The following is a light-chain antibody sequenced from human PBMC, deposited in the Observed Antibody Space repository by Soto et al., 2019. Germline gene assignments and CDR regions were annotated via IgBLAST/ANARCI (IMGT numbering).Light chain of an antibody. CDR3: QQLNSYPRT. CDR1: ESIDSW. Sequence: DIQMTQSPSTLSASVVDRVTITCLASESIDSWLAWHQQKPGRAPKLLISKASTLKSGVPSRFSGSGSGTEFTLTISSLQPEDFATYYCQQLNSYPRTFGPGTKVDIK. V-gene: IGKV1-5*03. J-gene: IGKJ3*01. CDR2: KAS.